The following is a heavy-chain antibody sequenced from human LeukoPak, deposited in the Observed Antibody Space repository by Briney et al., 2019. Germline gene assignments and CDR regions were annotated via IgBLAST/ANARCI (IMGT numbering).Heavy chain of an antibody. CDR1: GLRFSDQY. CDR3: ATLHFYAMGV. CDR2: ISGSGANR. J-gene: IGHJ6*02. V-gene: IGHV3-11*01. Sequence: GGSLRLSCAASGLRFSDQYMIWIRQTPGKGLEWVSFISGSGANRFYADSMKGRFTISKDNTKNSLYLQMNSLRAEDTAIYHCATLHFYAMGVWGQGTTVTVSS.